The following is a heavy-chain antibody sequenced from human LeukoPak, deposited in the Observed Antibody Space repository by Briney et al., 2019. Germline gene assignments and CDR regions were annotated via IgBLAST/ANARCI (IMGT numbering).Heavy chain of an antibody. CDR2: IYTSGST. CDR3: ARIPSLGRYYFDY. J-gene: IGHJ4*02. Sequence: SETLSLTCTVSGGSISSGSYYWSWIRQPAGKGLEWIGRIYTSGSTNYNPSLKSRVTISVDASKNQFSLKLSSVTAADTAVYYCARIPSLGRYYFDYWGQGTLVTVSS. CDR1: GGSISSGSYY. D-gene: IGHD3-16*01. V-gene: IGHV4-61*02.